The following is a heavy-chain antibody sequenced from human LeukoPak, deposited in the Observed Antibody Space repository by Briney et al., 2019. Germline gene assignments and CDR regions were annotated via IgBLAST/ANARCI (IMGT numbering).Heavy chain of an antibody. CDR2: ISSSSSTI. J-gene: IGHJ4*02. V-gene: IGHV3-48*01. D-gene: IGHD2-21*02. CDR1: GFTFSSHS. CDR3: ARDLSGDGVDY. Sequence: GGSLRLSCAASGFTFSSHSMNWVRQAPGKGLEWVSYISSSSSTIYYADSVKGRFTISRDNAKNSLYLQMNSLRAEDTAVYYCARDLSGDGVDYWGQGTLVTVSS.